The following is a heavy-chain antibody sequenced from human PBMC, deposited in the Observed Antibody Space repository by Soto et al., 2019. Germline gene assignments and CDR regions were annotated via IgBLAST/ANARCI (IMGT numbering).Heavy chain of an antibody. D-gene: IGHD6-19*01. CDR1: GDTFIGYS. J-gene: IGHJ6*02. V-gene: IGHV1-69*01. CDR3: VIDRLIVAVSVGRMDV. CDR2: VIPTQRTT. Sequence: QVQLVQSGAEVKKPGTSVRVSCKASGDTFIGYSISWVRQAPGQGLEWMGWVIPTQRTTKYAQRFQGRVTMRVDQFASTTYMELSSLRPEDTALYYCVIDRLIVAVSVGRMDVWGQGTTVTVSS.